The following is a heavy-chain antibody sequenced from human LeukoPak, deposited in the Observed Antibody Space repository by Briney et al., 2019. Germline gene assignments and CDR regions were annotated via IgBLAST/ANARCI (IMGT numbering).Heavy chain of an antibody. D-gene: IGHD2-2*01. Sequence: GGSLRLSCAASGFTFSSYSMNWVRQAPGKGLEWVSYISRSSSTIYYADSVKGRFTISRDNAKNSLYLQMNSLRAEDTAVYCCARRRYGSSTSCYHHYYYMDVWGKGTPVTVSS. CDR3: ARRRYGSSTSCYHHYYYMDV. J-gene: IGHJ6*03. CDR1: GFTFSSYS. V-gene: IGHV3-48*04. CDR2: ISRSSSTI.